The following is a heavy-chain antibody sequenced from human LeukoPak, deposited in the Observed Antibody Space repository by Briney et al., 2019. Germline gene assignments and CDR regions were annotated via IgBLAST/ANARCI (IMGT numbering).Heavy chain of an antibody. V-gene: IGHV3-48*04. CDR2: ISSSSSTI. CDR3: ARDHSAPGTTAYYYYYMDV. J-gene: IGHJ6*03. Sequence: GGSLRLSCAASGFTFSSYSMNWVRQAPGKGLEWVSYISSSSSTIYYADSVKGRFTISRDNAKNSLYLQMNSLRAEDTAVYYCARDHSAPGTTAYYYYYMDVWGKGTTVTVSS. D-gene: IGHD1-1*01. CDR1: GFTFSSYS.